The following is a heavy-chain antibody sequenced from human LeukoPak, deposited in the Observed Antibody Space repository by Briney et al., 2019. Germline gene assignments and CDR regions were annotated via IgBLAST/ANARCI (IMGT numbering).Heavy chain of an antibody. CDR3: AKERGYCSGGSCYGRFDP. D-gene: IGHD2-15*01. V-gene: IGHV3-30*18. Sequence: PGGSLRLSCAASGFTFSSYGMHWVRQAPGKGLEWVAVISYDGSNKYYADSVKGRFTISRDNSKNTLYLQMNSLRAEDTAVYYCAKERGYCSGGSCYGRFDPWGQGTLVTVSS. CDR1: GFTFSSYG. J-gene: IGHJ5*02. CDR2: ISYDGSNK.